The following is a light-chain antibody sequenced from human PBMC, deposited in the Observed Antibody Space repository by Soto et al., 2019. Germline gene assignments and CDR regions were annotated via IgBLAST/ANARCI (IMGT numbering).Light chain of an antibody. V-gene: IGLV2-8*01. CDR2: EVN. J-gene: IGLJ2*01. CDR1: SSDIGAY. Sequence: QSVLTQPPSASGSPGQSVTFSCTGTSSDIGAYVSWYQHHPGKAPKLVISEVNKRPSGVPDRFSGSKSGNTASLTVSGLQAEDEADYYCGSYAGTNIFLFGGGTKLTVL. CDR3: GSYAGTNIFL.